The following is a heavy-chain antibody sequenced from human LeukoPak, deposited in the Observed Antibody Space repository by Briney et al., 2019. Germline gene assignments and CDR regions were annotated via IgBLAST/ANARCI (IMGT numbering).Heavy chain of an antibody. D-gene: IGHD3-10*01. J-gene: IGHJ4*02. V-gene: IGHV3-23*01. Sequence: GGSLRLSCAASGFTFSSYAMSWVRQAPGKGLEWVSTISGSGGSTYYADSVKGRFTISRANSKNTLNLQMKSLSADDTAAYYFAKGLKYGSGSYLYIIAEYWGQGTLVTVSS. CDR2: ISGSGGST. CDR3: AKGLKYGSGSYLYIIAEY. CDR1: GFTFSSYA.